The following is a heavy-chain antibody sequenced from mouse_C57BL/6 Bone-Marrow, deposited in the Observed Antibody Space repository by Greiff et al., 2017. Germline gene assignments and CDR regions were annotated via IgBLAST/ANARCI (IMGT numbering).Heavy chain of an antibody. Sequence: EVQLQQSGTMLARPGASVKMSCKTSGYTFTSYWMHWVKQRPGQGLEWIGAIYPGNSDTSYNQKFKGKAKLTAVTSASTAYMELSSLTNEDSAVYYCTREAYYGSYWYFDVWGTGTTVTVSS. D-gene: IGHD1-1*01. J-gene: IGHJ1*03. CDR2: IYPGNSDT. CDR3: TREAYYGSYWYFDV. V-gene: IGHV1-5*01. CDR1: GYTFTSYW.